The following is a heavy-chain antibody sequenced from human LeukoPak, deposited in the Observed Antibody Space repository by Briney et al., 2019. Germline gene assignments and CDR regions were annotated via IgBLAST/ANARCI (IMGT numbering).Heavy chain of an antibody. CDR2: IYHSGST. Sequence: PSETLSLTCTVSGGSISSGGYYWSWIRQPPGKGLEWIGYIYHSGSTYYNPSLKSRVIISVDTTKNQFSLKLTSVTAADTAVYYCARDFTGGSFDYWGQGTLVTVSS. J-gene: IGHJ4*02. V-gene: IGHV4-30-2*05. CDR1: GGSISSGGYY. D-gene: IGHD2-8*02. CDR3: ARDFTGGSFDY.